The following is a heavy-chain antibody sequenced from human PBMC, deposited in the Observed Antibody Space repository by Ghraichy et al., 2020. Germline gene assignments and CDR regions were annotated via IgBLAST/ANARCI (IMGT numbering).Heavy chain of an antibody. D-gene: IGHD3-10*01. CDR1: GYTFTGYY. J-gene: IGHJ4*02. Sequence: ASVKVSCKASGYTFTGYYMHWVRQAPGQGLEWMGWINPNSGGTNYAQKFQGRVTMTRDTSISTAYMELSRLRSDDTAVYYCARDLNPGFGELVDYWGQGTLVTVSS. CDR3: ARDLNPGFGELVDY. V-gene: IGHV1-2*02. CDR2: INPNSGGT.